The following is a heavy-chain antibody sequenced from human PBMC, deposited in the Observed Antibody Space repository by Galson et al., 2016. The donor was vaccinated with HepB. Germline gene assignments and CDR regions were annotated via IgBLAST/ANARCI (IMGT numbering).Heavy chain of an antibody. CDR3: VSEANCDDPVYYYYYGMDV. J-gene: IGHJ6*02. D-gene: IGHD1-1*01. CDR1: GFPFSRYW. Sequence: SLRLSCAASGFPFSRYWMHWVRQAPGKRLVWVSRINSDGSSTAYADSVRGRFTISRDNAKNTVYLQMNSRRAEDTALYYCVSEANCDDPVYYYYYGMDVWGQGTTVSVSS. CDR2: INSDGSST. V-gene: IGHV3-74*01.